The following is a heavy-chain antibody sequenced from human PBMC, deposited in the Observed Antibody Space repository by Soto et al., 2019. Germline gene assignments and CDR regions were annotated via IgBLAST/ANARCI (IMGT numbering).Heavy chain of an antibody. D-gene: IGHD3-22*01. V-gene: IGHV3-33*01. Sequence: ESGGGVVKPGRSLRLSCAASGFTFSSYGMHWVRQAPGKGLEWVAVIWYDGSNKYYADSVKGRFTISRDNSKNTLYLQMNSLRAEDTAVYYCARDRGYYDSSGYFGYWGQGTLVTVSS. CDR1: GFTFSSYG. CDR2: IWYDGSNK. CDR3: ARDRGYYDSSGYFGY. J-gene: IGHJ4*02.